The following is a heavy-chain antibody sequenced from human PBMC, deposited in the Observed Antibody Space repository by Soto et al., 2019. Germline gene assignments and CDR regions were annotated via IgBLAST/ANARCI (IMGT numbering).Heavy chain of an antibody. J-gene: IGHJ4*02. CDR2: ISAYNGNT. D-gene: IGHD4-17*01. CDR1: GYTITSYG. Sequence: ASVKASCKSSGYTITSYGISWVRQAPEQGLEWTGWISAYNGNTNYAQKLQGRVTMTTDTSTSTAYMELRSLRSDDTAVYYCARDGLGDYGDYLFDYWGQGTLVTVSS. CDR3: ARDGLGDYGDYLFDY. V-gene: IGHV1-18*01.